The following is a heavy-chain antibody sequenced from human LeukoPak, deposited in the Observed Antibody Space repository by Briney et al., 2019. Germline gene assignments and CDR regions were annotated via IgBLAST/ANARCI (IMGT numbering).Heavy chain of an antibody. CDR1: GFPFSSYV. Sequence: GGSLRPSCEASGFPFSSYVMSWVRQAPGKGLEWISYINHNGEAIYYPDFVKGRFTISRDNAKNSLYLQMNALRDEDTAVYYCARDYDWALDHWGQGTRVTVSS. D-gene: IGHD3-9*01. V-gene: IGHV3-48*02. CDR2: INHNGEAI. CDR3: ARDYDWALDH. J-gene: IGHJ4*02.